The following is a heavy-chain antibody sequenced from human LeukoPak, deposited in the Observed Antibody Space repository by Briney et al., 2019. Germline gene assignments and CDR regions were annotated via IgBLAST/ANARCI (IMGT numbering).Heavy chain of an antibody. CDR2: ISGSGGST. D-gene: IGHD2-15*01. CDR3: AEDQKLQPFHY. J-gene: IGHJ4*02. Sequence: GGSLRLSCAASGFTFSSYAMSWVRQAPGKGLEWVSAISGSGGSTYYADSVKGRFTISRDNSKNTLYLQMNSLRTEDTSVYYCAEDQKLQPFHYWGQGTLVTVSS. V-gene: IGHV3-23*01. CDR1: GFTFSSYA.